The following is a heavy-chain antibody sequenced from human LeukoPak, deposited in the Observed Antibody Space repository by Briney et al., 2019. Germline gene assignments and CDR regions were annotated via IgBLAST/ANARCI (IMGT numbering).Heavy chain of an antibody. CDR2: ISSSSGYR. V-gene: IGHV3-21*01. J-gene: IGHJ4*02. CDR1: GFTFSYYS. Sequence: GGSLRLSCAASGFTFSYYSMNWVRQAPGKGLEWVSSISSSSGYRYYADSVKGRFTISRDNAKNSLYVQMNSLRAEDTAVYYCARGRAHELHSGWYLPFDYWGQGTLVTVSS. D-gene: IGHD6-19*01. CDR3: ARGRAHELHSGWYLPFDY.